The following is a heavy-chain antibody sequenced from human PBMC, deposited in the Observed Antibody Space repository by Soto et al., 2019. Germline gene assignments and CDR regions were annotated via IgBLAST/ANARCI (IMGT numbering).Heavy chain of an antibody. Sequence: QVQLVESGGGVVQPGRSLRLSCAVSGFTVSTYGMHWVRQAPGKGLEWVAVISRDGGTKYYADSVKGRFTISRDNSRNTLFLEMNSLRGDDMAVYYCTVEVASGYWGQGTLVTVS. D-gene: IGHD3-10*01. J-gene: IGHJ4*02. CDR2: ISRDGGTK. V-gene: IGHV3-30*03. CDR1: GFTVSTYG. CDR3: TVEVASGY.